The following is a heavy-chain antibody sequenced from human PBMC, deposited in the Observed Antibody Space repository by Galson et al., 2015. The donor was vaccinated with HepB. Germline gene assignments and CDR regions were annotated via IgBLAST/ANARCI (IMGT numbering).Heavy chain of an antibody. CDR3: RGGGYGMDV. J-gene: IGHJ6*02. CDR2: ISYDGSNK. V-gene: IGHV3-30*04. CDR1: GFTFSSYA. Sequence: SLRLSCAASGFTFSSYAMHWVHQAPGKGLEWEAVISYDGSNKYYADSVKGRFTISRDHSKNTLYVQMNSLRAEDTAVYYCRGGGYGMDVWGQGTTVTVSS.